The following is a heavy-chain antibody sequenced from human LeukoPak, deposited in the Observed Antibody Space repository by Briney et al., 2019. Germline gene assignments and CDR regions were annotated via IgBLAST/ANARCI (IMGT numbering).Heavy chain of an antibody. D-gene: IGHD3-22*01. Sequence: PSETLSLTCAVYGGSFSGYYWSWIRQPPGKGLEWIGEINHSGGTKYNPSLKSRVTISVDTSKNQFSLRLSSVTAADTAVYYCARASYSYDINGWVPFDYWGQGTLVTVSS. V-gene: IGHV4-34*01. CDR1: GGSFSGYY. J-gene: IGHJ4*02. CDR3: ARASYSYDINGWVPFDY. CDR2: INHSGGT.